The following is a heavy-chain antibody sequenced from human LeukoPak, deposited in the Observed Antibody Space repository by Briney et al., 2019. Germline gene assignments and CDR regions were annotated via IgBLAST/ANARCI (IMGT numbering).Heavy chain of an antibody. CDR3: ARGYGSGTPYGMDV. CDR1: GGSISSYY. J-gene: IGHJ6*02. D-gene: IGHD3-10*01. V-gene: IGHV4-59*01. CDR2: IYYSVST. Sequence: SETLSLTCTVSGGSISSYYWNWIRQPPGKGLEWIGYIYYSVSTNYNPSLKSRVTISVDTSKNQFSLKLSSVTAADTAVYYCARGYGSGTPYGMDVWGQGTTVTVSS.